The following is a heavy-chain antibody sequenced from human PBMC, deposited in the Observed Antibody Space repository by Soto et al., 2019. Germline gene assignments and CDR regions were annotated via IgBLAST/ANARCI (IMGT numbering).Heavy chain of an antibody. Sequence: PGGFLRLSCAASGFTFNTYAMSWVRQAPGKGLEWVSSLTGSGGSTYYADSVKGRFTISRDNSQIMVFLQMVSLRAEDTAVYYCAKAPAYVAQRFDYWGQGILVTVSS. CDR3: AKAPAYVAQRFDY. CDR2: LTGSGGST. CDR1: GFTFNTYA. J-gene: IGHJ4*02. D-gene: IGHD3-16*01. V-gene: IGHV3-23*01.